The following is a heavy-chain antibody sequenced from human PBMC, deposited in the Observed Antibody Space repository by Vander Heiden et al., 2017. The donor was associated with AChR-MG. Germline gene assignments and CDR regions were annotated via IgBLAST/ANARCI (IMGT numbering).Heavy chain of an antibody. J-gene: IGHJ4*02. CDR3: AKETTRGYSFGGGLDY. Sequence: QVPLVESGVGVVQPGSPLRLPCSAAGFSFNYYPLPWVRQAPGKGLEWVAVISYDGTNIFYADSVKGRFTISRDNSKKMMYLQIKSLTIEDTAVYYCAKETTRGYSFGGGLDYWGQGTLVAVSS. CDR2: ISYDGTNI. D-gene: IGHD5-18*01. CDR1: GFSFNYYP. V-gene: IGHV3-30*18.